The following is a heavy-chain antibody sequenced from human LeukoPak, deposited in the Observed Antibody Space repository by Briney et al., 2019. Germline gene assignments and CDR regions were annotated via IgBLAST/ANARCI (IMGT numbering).Heavy chain of an antibody. D-gene: IGHD6-19*01. J-gene: IGHJ4*02. CDR1: GFTFSSYV. Sequence: GRSLRLSCAASGFTFSSYVMHWVRQAPGKGLEWVSGVSGSGDSTYYADSVKGRFTISRDNSNNTLFLLMNSLRAEDTAVYYCAKYMSSGQWGQGTLVTVSS. CDR3: AKYMSSGQ. V-gene: IGHV3-23*01. CDR2: VSGSGDST.